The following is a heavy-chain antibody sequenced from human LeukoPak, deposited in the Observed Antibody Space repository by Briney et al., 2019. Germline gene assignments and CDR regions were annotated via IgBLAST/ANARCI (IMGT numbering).Heavy chain of an antibody. CDR2: TYYRTKWYN. Sequence: SQTLSLTCAISGDSVSSNSAAWDWLRRSPSRGLEWLGRTYYRTKWYNDYAISVKSRLTNNPDNTQNQYILRLNSVTPDVTAWYYCARDRGVGASYYYYGIDVWGQGTTVTVSS. D-gene: IGHD1-26*01. J-gene: IGHJ6*02. CDR3: ARDRGVGASYYYYGIDV. V-gene: IGHV6-1*01. CDR1: GDSVSSNSAA.